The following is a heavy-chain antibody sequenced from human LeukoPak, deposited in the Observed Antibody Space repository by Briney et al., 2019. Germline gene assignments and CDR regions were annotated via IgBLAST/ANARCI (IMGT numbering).Heavy chain of an antibody. V-gene: IGHV3-21*01. D-gene: IGHD3-10*01. CDR3: ARESVTMVPYAQEGDFDY. CDR1: GFTFSSYS. CDR2: ISSSSSYI. J-gene: IGHJ4*02. Sequence: NSGGSLRLSCAASGFTFSSYSMNWVRQAPGKGLEWVSSISSSSSYIYYADSVKGRFTISRDNAKNSMYLQMNSLRAEDTAVYYCARESVTMVPYAQEGDFDYWGQGTLVTVSS.